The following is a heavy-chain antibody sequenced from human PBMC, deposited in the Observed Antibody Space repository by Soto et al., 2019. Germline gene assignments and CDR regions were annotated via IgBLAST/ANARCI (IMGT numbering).Heavy chain of an antibody. D-gene: IGHD4-17*01. J-gene: IGHJ6*03. Sequence: QVQLQESGPGLVKPSETLSLTCIVSGGSISSYYWSWIRQPPGKGLEWIGYIYYSGSTNYNPSLKRRVTVSGDTSKSQSSRKLSSVTAADTAVYYCASMTTVTTYYLDVWGKGTTVTVSS. V-gene: IGHV4-59*08. CDR2: IYYSGST. CDR1: GGSISSYY. CDR3: ASMTTVTTYYLDV.